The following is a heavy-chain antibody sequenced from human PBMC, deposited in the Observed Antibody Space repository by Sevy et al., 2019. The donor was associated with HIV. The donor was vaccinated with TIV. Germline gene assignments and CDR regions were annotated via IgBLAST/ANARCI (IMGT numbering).Heavy chain of an antibody. J-gene: IGHJ5*02. Sequence: GGSLRLSCSASGFNISPYSLHWVRQTPCKGLQWLAVISKDRKNQQFADFVRGRSSLSRDNSRNTFYLQMNNLRPEDTAVYFCAKQGYYYDAHSQSVDWFDPWGQGTLVTVSS. D-gene: IGHD3-22*01. V-gene: IGHV3-30-3*02. CDR3: AKQGYYYDAHSQSVDWFDP. CDR1: GFNISPYS. CDR2: ISKDRKNQ.